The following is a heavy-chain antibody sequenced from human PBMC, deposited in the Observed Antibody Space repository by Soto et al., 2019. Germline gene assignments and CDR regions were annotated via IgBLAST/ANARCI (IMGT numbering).Heavy chain of an antibody. CDR2: ISGSGVST. Sequence: EVQLLESEGGLVQPGESLRLSCAASGFTFSSNVMSWVRQVPGKGLEWVSVISGSGVSTYYADSVKGRFTISRDNSKSTLYLQMNSLRAEDTAVYYCATGGWSRGRLDNWGQGTLVTVSS. J-gene: IGHJ4*02. CDR1: GFTFSSNV. CDR3: ATGGWSRGRLDN. D-gene: IGHD6-19*01. V-gene: IGHV3-23*01.